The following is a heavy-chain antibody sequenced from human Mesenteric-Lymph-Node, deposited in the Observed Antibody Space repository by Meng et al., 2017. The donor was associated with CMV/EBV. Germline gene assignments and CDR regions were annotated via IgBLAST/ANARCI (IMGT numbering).Heavy chain of an antibody. D-gene: IGHD2-2*01. Sequence: RGSLRLSCAASGFTFSSYWMHWVRQAPGKGLVWVSRINSDGSSTSYADSVKGRFTISRDNAKNTLYLQMNSLRAEDTAVYYCWSSGCSSTSCYGRGGNYWGQGTLVTVSS. CDR2: INSDGSST. J-gene: IGHJ4*02. CDR3: WSSGCSSTSCYGRGGNY. CDR1: GFTFSSYW. V-gene: IGHV3-74*01.